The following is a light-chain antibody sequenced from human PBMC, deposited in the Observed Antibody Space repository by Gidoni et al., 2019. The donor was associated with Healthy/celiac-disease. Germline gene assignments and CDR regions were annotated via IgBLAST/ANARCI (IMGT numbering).Light chain of an antibody. J-gene: IGKJ3*01. CDR3: QQSYSTLIT. Sequence: DIQMTQSPSSLSASVGDRVTITCRASQSISSYLNWYQQKPGKAPKLLIYAASRLQSGVPSRFSGSGSGTDFTLTISSLQPEEVATYYCQQSYSTLITFXPXTEVDIK. CDR1: QSISSY. CDR2: AAS. V-gene: IGKV1-39*01.